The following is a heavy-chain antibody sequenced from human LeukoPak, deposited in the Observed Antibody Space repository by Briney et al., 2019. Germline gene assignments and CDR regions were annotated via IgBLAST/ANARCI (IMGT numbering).Heavy chain of an antibody. J-gene: IGHJ4*02. V-gene: IGHV4-59*02. Sequence: SETLSLTCTVSGGSVSGYYWSWIRQPPGKGLEWIGYIYHSGSTYYNPSLKSRVTISVDRSKNQFSLKLSSVTAADTAVYYCARVIGVVVPAAIGTVDYWGQGTLVTVSS. CDR2: IYHSGST. CDR3: ARVIGVVVPAAIGTVDY. CDR1: GGSVSGYY. D-gene: IGHD2-2*01.